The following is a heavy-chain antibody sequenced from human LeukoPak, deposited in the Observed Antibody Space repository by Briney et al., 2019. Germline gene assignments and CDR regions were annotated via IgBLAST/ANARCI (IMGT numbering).Heavy chain of an antibody. J-gene: IGHJ4*02. CDR3: ERERYTVAY. CDR1: GFTFSSYS. Sequence: GGSLRLSCAASGFTFSSYSMNWVRQAPGKGLEWVSYISSSGSTINYADSVKGRFTISRDNAKTSLYLQMNSLRAEDTDVYYCERERYTVAYWGQGTLVTVSS. V-gene: IGHV3-48*04. D-gene: IGHD1-14*01. CDR2: ISSSGSTI.